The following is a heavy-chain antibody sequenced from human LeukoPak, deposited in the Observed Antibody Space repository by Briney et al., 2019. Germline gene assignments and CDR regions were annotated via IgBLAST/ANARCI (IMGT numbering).Heavy chain of an antibody. Sequence: SETLSLTCTVSGGSISSSSYYWGWIRQPPGKGLEWIGSIYYSGSTYYNPSLKSRVTISVDTSKNQFSLKLSSVTAADTAVYYCARRGSSRTYFDYWGQGTLVTVSS. CDR2: IYYSGST. V-gene: IGHV4-39*07. J-gene: IGHJ4*02. D-gene: IGHD6-13*01. CDR3: ARRGSSRTYFDY. CDR1: GGSISSSSYY.